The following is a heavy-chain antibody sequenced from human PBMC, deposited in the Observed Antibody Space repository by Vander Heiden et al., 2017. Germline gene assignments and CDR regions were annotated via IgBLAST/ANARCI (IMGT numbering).Heavy chain of an antibody. J-gene: IGHJ6*02. CDR2: ITWNSGSI. V-gene: IGHV3-9*01. CDR3: TKDWVPGRYNGMDV. Sequence: EVQLVESWGGFVQPGRSLRLSRSASGFTFADWSMHWVRQAPGKGLEWVSGITWNSGSIDYADSVKGRFTISRDNAKNSLYLQMSSLRAEDTALYYCTKDWVPGRYNGMDVWGQGTTVTVSS. CDR1: GFTFADWS. D-gene: IGHD1-26*01.